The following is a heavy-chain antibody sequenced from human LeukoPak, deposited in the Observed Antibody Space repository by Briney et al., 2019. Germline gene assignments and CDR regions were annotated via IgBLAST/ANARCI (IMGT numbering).Heavy chain of an antibody. CDR1: GGTFSRYA. CDR3: AREAGGYYDFWSGSYVDY. Sequence: GASVKVSCKASGGTFSRYAIRWVRQAPGQGLEWMGGIIPIFGTANYAQKFQGRVTITADESTSTAYMELSSLRSEDTAVYYCAREAGGYYDFWSGSYVDYWGQGTLVTVSS. D-gene: IGHD3-3*01. CDR2: IIPIFGTA. V-gene: IGHV1-69*13. J-gene: IGHJ4*02.